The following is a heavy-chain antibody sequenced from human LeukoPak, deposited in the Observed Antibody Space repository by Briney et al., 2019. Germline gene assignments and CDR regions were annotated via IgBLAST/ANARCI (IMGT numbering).Heavy chain of an antibody. Sequence: SVKVSCKASGGIFGSYAINWVRQAPGQGLEWLGGIIPIFDTPNYAQTFQGRVTISADKSTRTVYMELSSLRSEDTALYYCAKGSRLREAGSYRFWGQGTLVTVSS. J-gene: IGHJ4*02. CDR1: GGIFGSYA. CDR2: IIPIFDTP. D-gene: IGHD3-16*02. CDR3: AKGSRLREAGSYRF. V-gene: IGHV1-69*06.